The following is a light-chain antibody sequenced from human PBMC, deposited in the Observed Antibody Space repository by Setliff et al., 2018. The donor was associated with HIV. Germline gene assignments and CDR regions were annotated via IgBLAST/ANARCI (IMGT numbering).Light chain of an antibody. Sequence: QSALTQPASMSGSPGQSITISCTGTSSDVGGYSLVSWYQQHPGKAPKPIIYEVTNRASGVSNRFSGSKSGNTASLTISGLQAEDEADYYCSSYAITNTLPFGTGTKVTVL. CDR1: SSDVGGYSL. J-gene: IGLJ1*01. CDR2: EVT. V-gene: IGLV2-14*03. CDR3: SSYAITNTLP.